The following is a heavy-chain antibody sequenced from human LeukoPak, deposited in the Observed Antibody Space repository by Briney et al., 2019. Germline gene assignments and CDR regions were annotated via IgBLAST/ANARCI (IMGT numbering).Heavy chain of an antibody. D-gene: IGHD3-9*01. J-gene: IGHJ4*02. CDR3: ARGADSGYSSDN. Sequence: GGSLRLFCAASGFTFNKHWMSWIRQAPGKGLEWVATIREDGTEKKYVDSVKGRFTISRDNAKNSLYLQMNSLRAEDTAVYYCARGADSGYSSDNWGQGTLVSVSS. V-gene: IGHV3-7*01. CDR1: GFTFNKHW. CDR2: IREDGTEK.